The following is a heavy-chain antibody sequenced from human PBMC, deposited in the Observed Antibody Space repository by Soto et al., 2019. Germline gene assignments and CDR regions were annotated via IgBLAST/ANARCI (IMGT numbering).Heavy chain of an antibody. Sequence: QVQVVQSGAEEKKPGASVKVSCTASGYTFTGYAMHWVRQAPGQRLEWMGWINAGNGNTKYSQKFQGRVTITRDTSASTAYMELSSLRSEETAVYYCARAVAVPADFDYWGQGTLVTVSS. D-gene: IGHD6-19*01. J-gene: IGHJ4*02. CDR3: ARAVAVPADFDY. V-gene: IGHV1-3*05. CDR2: INAGNGNT. CDR1: GYTFTGYA.